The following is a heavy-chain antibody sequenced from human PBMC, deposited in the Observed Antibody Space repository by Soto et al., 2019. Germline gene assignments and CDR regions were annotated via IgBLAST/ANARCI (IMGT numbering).Heavy chain of an antibody. CDR3: ARAFRGAAADRPTANWFDP. J-gene: IGHJ5*02. CDR1: GYTFTGYY. V-gene: IGHV1-2*04. D-gene: IGHD6-13*01. Sequence: ASVKVSCKASGYTFTGYYMHWVRQAPGQGLEWMGWINPNSGGTNYAQKFQGWVTMTRDTSISTAYMELSRLRSDDTAVYYCARAFRGAAADRPTANWFDPWGQGTLVTVSS. CDR2: INPNSGGT.